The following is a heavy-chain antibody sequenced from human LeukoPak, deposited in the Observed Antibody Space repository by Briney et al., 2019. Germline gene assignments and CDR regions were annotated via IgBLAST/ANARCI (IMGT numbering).Heavy chain of an antibody. V-gene: IGHV1-69*06. Sequence: GASVKVSCKASGGTFSSYAISWVRQAPGPGLEWMGRIIPIFGTANYAQKFQGRVTITADKSTSTAYMELSSLRSEDTAVYYCARIPVDDSSGYLDYWGQGTLVTVSS. CDR1: GGTFSSYA. CDR2: IIPIFGTA. D-gene: IGHD3-22*01. CDR3: ARIPVDDSSGYLDY. J-gene: IGHJ4*02.